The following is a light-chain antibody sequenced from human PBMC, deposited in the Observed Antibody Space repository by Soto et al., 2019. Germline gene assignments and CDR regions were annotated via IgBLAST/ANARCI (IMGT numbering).Light chain of an antibody. CDR3: SSYAGSITHVI. V-gene: IGLV2-8*01. J-gene: IGLJ2*01. CDR2: DVS. CDR1: SSDVGGYNY. Sequence: QSVLTQPPSASGSPGQSVTISCTGTSSDVGGYNYVSWYRQHPGKAPKLLIYDVSKRPSGVPDRFSGSKSGDTASLTVSGLQAEDEADYYCSSYAGSITHVIFGGGTKLTVL.